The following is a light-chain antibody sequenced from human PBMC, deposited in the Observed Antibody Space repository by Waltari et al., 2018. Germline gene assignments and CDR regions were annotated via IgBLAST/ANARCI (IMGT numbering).Light chain of an antibody. CDR3: QQYGSSVLYT. CDR2: GAS. CDR1: QTLSKSY. Sequence: VWTQPPGTLSLSPGESSTPPCRGSQTLSKSYLAWYQQKPGKAPRLLIYGASSRAAGIPDRFSGSGSGTYFTLTISSLEPDDFAMYYCQQYGSSVLYTFGQGTKLEIK. V-gene: IGKV3-20*01. J-gene: IGKJ2*01.